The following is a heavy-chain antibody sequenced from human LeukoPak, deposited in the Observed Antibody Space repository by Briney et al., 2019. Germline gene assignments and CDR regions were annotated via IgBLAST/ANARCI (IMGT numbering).Heavy chain of an antibody. D-gene: IGHD5-18*01. J-gene: IGHJ4*02. V-gene: IGHV1-69*06. Sequence: SVKVSCKASGGTFSSYAISWVRQAPGQGIEWMGGIIPIFGTANYAQKFQGRVTITADKSTSTAYMELSSLRSEDTAVYYCARGGYSYGTDYWGQGTLVTVSS. CDR1: GGTFSSYA. CDR3: ARGGYSYGTDY. CDR2: IIPIFGTA.